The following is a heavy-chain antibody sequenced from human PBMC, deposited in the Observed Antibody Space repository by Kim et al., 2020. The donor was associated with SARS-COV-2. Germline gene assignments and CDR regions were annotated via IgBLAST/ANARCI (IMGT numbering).Heavy chain of an antibody. CDR1: GGTFSSYA. V-gene: IGHV1-69*04. Sequence: SVKVSCKASGGTFSSYAISWVRQAPGQGLEWMGRIIPILGIANYAQKFQGRVTITADKSTSTAYMELSSLRSEDTAVYYCAREGRIAAAGAVDYWGQGTLVTVSS. D-gene: IGHD6-13*01. J-gene: IGHJ4*02. CDR2: IIPILGIA. CDR3: AREGRIAAAGAVDY.